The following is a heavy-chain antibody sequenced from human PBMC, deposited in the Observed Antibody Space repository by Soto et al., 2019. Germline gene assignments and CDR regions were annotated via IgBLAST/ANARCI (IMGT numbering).Heavy chain of an antibody. D-gene: IGHD6-19*01. CDR3: ARVGSIAVAGIRPNYYYYYGMDV. Sequence: VKVSCKASGGTFSSYAISWVRQAPGQGLEWMGGIIPIFGTANYAQKFQGRVTITADESTSTAYMELSSLRSEDTAVYYCARVGSIAVAGIRPNYYYYYGMDVWSQGTTVTVSS. CDR1: GGTFSSYA. CDR2: IIPIFGTA. J-gene: IGHJ6*02. V-gene: IGHV1-69*01.